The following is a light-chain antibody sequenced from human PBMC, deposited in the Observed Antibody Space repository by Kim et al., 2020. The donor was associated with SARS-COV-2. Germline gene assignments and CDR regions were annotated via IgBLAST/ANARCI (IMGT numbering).Light chain of an antibody. CDR2: DFT. V-gene: IGLV2-14*03. Sequence: LTQPASVSGSPGQSITISCSGTSSDIGAYGYVSWYQQLPGRAPKLMMYDFTQRPSGVSDRFSGSRSGNTASLTISGLQTEDEADYYCSSYTTSTTWVFGGGTQLTVL. J-gene: IGLJ3*02. CDR1: SSDIGAYGY. CDR3: SSYTTSTTWV.